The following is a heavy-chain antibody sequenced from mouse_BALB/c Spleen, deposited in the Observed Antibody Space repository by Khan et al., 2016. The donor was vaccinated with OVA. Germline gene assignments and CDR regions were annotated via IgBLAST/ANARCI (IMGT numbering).Heavy chain of an antibody. CDR3: ASARWAYDYDTYWYCDV. CDR2: ISSGTSPI. Sequence: EVELVESGGGLVQPGGSRKLSCAASGFTFSNFGMHWVRLAPEKGLEWVAYISSGTSPIYYADTVKGRFTISRDNPKNTLFLQMTSLRSEDTAMCYGASARWAYDYDTYWYCDVWGAGTTVTVSS. J-gene: IGHJ1*01. V-gene: IGHV5-17*02. CDR1: GFTFSNFG. D-gene: IGHD2-4*01.